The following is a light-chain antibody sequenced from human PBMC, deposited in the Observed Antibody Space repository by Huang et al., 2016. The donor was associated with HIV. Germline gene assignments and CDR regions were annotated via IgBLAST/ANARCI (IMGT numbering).Light chain of an antibody. CDR1: QSVSSTY. CDR3: QQYGNSPVT. V-gene: IGKV3-20*01. CDR2: DAS. J-gene: IGKJ4*01. Sequence: EIVLTQSPGTLSLSPGERATLSCRASQSVSSTYLAWYQQKPGQAPRLLIYDASSRATGISDRFSGGGSGTDFSLTISRLEPEDVAVYYCQQYGNSPVTFGGGTNVEIK.